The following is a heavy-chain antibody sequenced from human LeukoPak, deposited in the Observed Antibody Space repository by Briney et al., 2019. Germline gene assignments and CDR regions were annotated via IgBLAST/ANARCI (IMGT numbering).Heavy chain of an antibody. CDR2: IYSGGST. J-gene: IGHJ5*02. CDR3: AREAHSSSWNWFDP. CDR1: GFTVSSNY. Sequence: GGSLRLSCAASGFTVSSNYMSWVRQAPGKGLEGVSVIYSGGSTYYADSVKGRFTISRDNSKNTLYLQMNSLRAEDTAVYYCAREAHSSSWNWFDPWGQGTLVTVSS. D-gene: IGHD6-13*01. V-gene: IGHV3-66*01.